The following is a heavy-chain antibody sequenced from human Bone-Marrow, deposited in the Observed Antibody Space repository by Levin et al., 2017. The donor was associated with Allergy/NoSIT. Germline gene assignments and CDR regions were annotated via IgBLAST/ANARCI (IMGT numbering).Heavy chain of an antibody. D-gene: IGHD4/OR15-4a*01. Sequence: GGSLRLSCAASGFNFNNHGIHWVRQAPGRGLEWAAIIWFDGNNKFYGDSVKGRFTVSRDNSKNKVDLQMNSLRAEDTAVYYCSRDVDYGSDLWGQGTLVTVSS. CDR1: GFNFNNHG. CDR2: IWFDGNNK. J-gene: IGHJ5*02. V-gene: IGHV3-33*01. CDR3: SRDVDYGSDL.